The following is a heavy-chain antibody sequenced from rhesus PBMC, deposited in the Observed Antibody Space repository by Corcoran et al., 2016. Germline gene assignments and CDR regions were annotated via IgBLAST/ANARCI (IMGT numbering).Heavy chain of an antibody. Sequence: EVQLVQSGAEVKKPGASVKISCKASGYTFTDYYLHWVRQAPGKGLAWVGRGSPEDGEARHAQKVQDRVTITADTSTDTAYMELSSLRSEDTAVYYCATGAPGIALDYWGQGVLVTVSS. J-gene: IGHJ4*01. V-gene: IGHV1-111*02. D-gene: IGHD5-42*01. CDR2: GSPEDGEA. CDR3: ATGAPGIALDY. CDR1: GYTFTDYY.